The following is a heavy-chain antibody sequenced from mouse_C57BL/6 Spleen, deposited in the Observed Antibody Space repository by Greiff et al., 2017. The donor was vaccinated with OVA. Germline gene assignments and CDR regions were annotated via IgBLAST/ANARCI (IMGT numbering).Heavy chain of an antibody. CDR3: TDGNYGYFDV. CDR1: GFNIKDYY. J-gene: IGHJ1*03. V-gene: IGHV14-1*01. CDR2: IDPEDGDT. Sequence: VHVKQSGAELVRPGASVKLSCIASGFNIKDYYMQWVKQRPEQGLEWIGRIDPEDGDTEYAPKFQGKATMTADTSSNTAYLQLSSLTSEDTAVYYCTDGNYGYFDVWGKGTTVTVSS. D-gene: IGHD2-1*01.